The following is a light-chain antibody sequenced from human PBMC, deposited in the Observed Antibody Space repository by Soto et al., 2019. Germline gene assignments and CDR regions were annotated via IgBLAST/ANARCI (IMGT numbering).Light chain of an antibody. Sequence: IQMNQYPSSLFESXGDRVTINCRASTGIRHLLAWYQQKPGKVPKFXXYESSNLQYGGPSRFRCGGSVTEFTRTISSRQPEDVATYYGQNFDSAPQTFGQGTKVDIK. CDR2: ESS. V-gene: IGKV1-27*01. CDR1: TGIRHL. J-gene: IGKJ1*01. CDR3: QNFDSAPQT.